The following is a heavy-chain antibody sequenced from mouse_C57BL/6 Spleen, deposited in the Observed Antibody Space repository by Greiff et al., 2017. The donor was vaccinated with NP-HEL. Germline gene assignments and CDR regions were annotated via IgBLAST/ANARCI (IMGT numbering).Heavy chain of an antibody. CDR2: IRSKSNNYAT. CDR1: GFSFNTYA. CDR3: VRQSYGSSLHYFDY. D-gene: IGHD1-1*01. Sequence: DVHLVESGGGLVQPKGSLKLSCAASGFSFNTYAMNWVRQAPGKGLEWVARIRSKSNNYATYYADSVKDRFTISRDDSESMLYLQMNNLKTEDTAMYYCVRQSYGSSLHYFDYWGQGTTLTVSS. J-gene: IGHJ2*01. V-gene: IGHV10-1*01.